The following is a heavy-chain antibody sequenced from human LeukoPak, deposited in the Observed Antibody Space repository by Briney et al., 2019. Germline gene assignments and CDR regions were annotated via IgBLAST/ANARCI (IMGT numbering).Heavy chain of an antibody. J-gene: IGHJ5*02. Sequence: ASVKVSCKASGYTFTGYYMHWVRQAPGQGLEWMGWINPNSGGTNYTQKFQGRVTMTRDTSISTAYMELSRLRSDDTAVYYCASSRDLELEGWFDPWGQGTLVTVSS. V-gene: IGHV1-2*02. CDR1: GYTFTGYY. D-gene: IGHD1-26*01. CDR2: INPNSGGT. CDR3: ASSRDLELEGWFDP.